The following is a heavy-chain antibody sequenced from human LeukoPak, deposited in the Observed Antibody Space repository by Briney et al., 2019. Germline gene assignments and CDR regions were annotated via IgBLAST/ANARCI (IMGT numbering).Heavy chain of an antibody. Sequence: PSETLSLTCAVSGGSISSGGYSWSWIRQHPGKGLEWIGYIYYSGNTYYNPSLTSRVAISVDTSKNQFSLKLSSVTAADTAVYYCARRDYYDSSGYFNWFDPWGQGTLVTVSS. CDR3: ARRDYYDSSGYFNWFDP. CDR2: IYYSGNT. CDR1: GGSISSGGYS. D-gene: IGHD3-22*01. V-gene: IGHV4-31*11. J-gene: IGHJ5*02.